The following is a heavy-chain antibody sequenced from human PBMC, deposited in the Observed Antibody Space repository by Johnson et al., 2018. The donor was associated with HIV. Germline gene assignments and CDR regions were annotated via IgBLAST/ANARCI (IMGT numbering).Heavy chain of an antibody. Sequence: VQLVESGGGLVQPGGSLRLSCAVSGFTFSYYWMSWVRQAPGKGLEWVANIKQDGSEKYSVDSVKGRCTITRDNAKKSLYLQMNSLSAEDTAVYYCARELRIAARGLAFDIWGRGTMVTVSS. D-gene: IGHD6-6*01. CDR1: GFTFSYYW. CDR3: ARELRIAARGLAFDI. V-gene: IGHV3-7*05. J-gene: IGHJ3*02. CDR2: IKQDGSEK.